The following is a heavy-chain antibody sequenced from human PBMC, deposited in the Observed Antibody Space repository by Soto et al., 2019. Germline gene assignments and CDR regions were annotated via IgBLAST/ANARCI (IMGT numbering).Heavy chain of an antibody. CDR3: AKGYYSIGHLFEYYFDY. D-gene: IGHD3-22*01. CDR1: GLTLSSYG. J-gene: IGHJ4*02. Sequence: GGGLRLSCAASGLTLSSYGMHWVRQAPGKGVGGGAVISYDGSNNYYADSVKRRFTISRDNSKNTLYLQMNSLRAEDTAVYYCAKGYYSIGHLFEYYFDYWGQGTLVTGS. CDR2: ISYDGSNN. V-gene: IGHV3-30*18.